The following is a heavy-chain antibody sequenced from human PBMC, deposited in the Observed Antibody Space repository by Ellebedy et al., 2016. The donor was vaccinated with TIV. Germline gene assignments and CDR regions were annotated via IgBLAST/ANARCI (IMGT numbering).Heavy chain of an antibody. CDR1: GGSVSSGSYY. J-gene: IGHJ1*01. V-gene: IGHV4-61*01. CDR2: IYYSGST. D-gene: IGHD3-22*01. CDR3: ARELSTSYYYDSSGYYRH. Sequence: SETLSLXXTVSGGSVSSGSYYWSWIRQPPGKGLEWIGYIYYSGSTNYNPSLKSRVTISVDTSKNQFSLKLSSVTAADTAVYYCARELSTSYYYDSSGYYRHWGQGTLVTVSS.